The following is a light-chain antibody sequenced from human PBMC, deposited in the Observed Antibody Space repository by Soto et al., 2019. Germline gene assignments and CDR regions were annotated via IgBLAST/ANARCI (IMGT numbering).Light chain of an antibody. J-gene: IGLJ1*01. CDR2: DVT. V-gene: IGLV2-14*03. CDR3: HSYTSSNTYV. CDR1: SSDVGGYNY. Sequence: QSALTQPASVSVSPGQSITITCTGTSSDVGGYNYVSWFQQHPGKTPKLMIYDVTNRPSVISNRFSVSKAGNTASLTISGLQAEDDADYYCHSYTSSNTYVFGTGTKLTVL.